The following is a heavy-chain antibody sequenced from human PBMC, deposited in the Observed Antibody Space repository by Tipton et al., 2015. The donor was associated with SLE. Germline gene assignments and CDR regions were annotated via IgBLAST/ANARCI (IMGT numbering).Heavy chain of an antibody. CDR3: ARGDGYNFDY. Sequence: LRLSCTVSGGSISSSSYYWGWIRQPPGKGLEWIGSIYYSGSTYYNPSLKSRVTISVDTSKNQLSLKLSSVTAADTAVYYCARGDGYNFDYWGQGTLVTVSS. CDR1: GGSISSSSYY. CDR2: IYYSGST. J-gene: IGHJ4*02. D-gene: IGHD5-24*01. V-gene: IGHV4-39*07.